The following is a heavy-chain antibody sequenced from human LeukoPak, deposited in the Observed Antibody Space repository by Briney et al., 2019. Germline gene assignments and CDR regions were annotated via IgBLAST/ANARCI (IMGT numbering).Heavy chain of an antibody. J-gene: IGHJ4*02. D-gene: IGHD3-22*01. V-gene: IGHV4-4*07. Sequence: SETLSLTCTVSGGSISSYYWSWIRQPPGKGLEWIGRIYADGSTTYNPSLQSRVTMSADTSRNQLSLKLTSVTAADTAVYYCARYYYDSSGYYYKHYWGQGTPVTVSS. CDR2: IYADGST. CDR3: ARYYYDSSGYYYKHY. CDR1: GGSISSYY.